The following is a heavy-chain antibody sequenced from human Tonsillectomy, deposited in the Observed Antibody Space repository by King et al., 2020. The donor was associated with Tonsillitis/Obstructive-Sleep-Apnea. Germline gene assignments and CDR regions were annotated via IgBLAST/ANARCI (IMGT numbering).Heavy chain of an antibody. J-gene: IGHJ3*02. Sequence: VQLVESGGGVVQPGRSLRLSCAASGFTFSRYGMHWVRQAPGKGLEWVAVILYDGSNKYYADSVKGRFTISRDNSKNTLYLQMNSLRAEDTAVYYFAKLLLVGATGAFDIWCQGKMVTVSS. CDR3: AKLLLVGATGAFDI. CDR1: GFTFSRYG. CDR2: ILYDGSNK. V-gene: IGHV3-30*18. D-gene: IGHD1-26*01.